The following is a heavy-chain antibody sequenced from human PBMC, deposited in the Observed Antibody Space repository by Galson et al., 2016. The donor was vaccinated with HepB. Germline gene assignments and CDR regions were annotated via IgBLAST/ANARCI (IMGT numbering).Heavy chain of an antibody. D-gene: IGHD4-23*01. Sequence: SETLSLTCTVSGGSISNCCRSWIRQPPGKGLEWIGYIHHSGSTKYNTSLKSRVTISVDTSKSQFSLNLNSVTAADTAVYYCARERVETTPQIVNYGMDVWGQGTAVTVSS. J-gene: IGHJ6*02. V-gene: IGHV4-59*01. CDR1: GGSISNCC. CDR3: ARERVETTPQIVNYGMDV. CDR2: IHHSGST.